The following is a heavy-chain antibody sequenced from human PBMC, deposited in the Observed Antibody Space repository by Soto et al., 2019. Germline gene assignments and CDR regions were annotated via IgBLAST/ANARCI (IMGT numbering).Heavy chain of an antibody. Sequence: RGESLKISCKGSGYSVTSYWISWVRQMPGKGLEWMGRIDPSDSYTNYSPSFQGHVTISADKSISTAYLQWSSLKASDTAMYYCARPNGHALAAPLDVWGQGTTVTVSS. J-gene: IGHJ6*02. CDR1: GYSVTSYW. V-gene: IGHV5-10-1*01. CDR3: ARPNGHALAAPLDV. CDR2: IDPSDSYT. D-gene: IGHD6-25*01.